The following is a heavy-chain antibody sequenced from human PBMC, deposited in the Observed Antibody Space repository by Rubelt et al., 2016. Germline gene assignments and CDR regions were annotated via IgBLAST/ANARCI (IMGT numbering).Heavy chain of an antibody. CDR1: GGTFSSYG. CDR2: ISAYNGNP. Sequence: QVQLVQSGAEVKKPGSSVKVSCKASGGTFSSYGISWVRQAPGQGLEWMGWISAYNGNPNYAQKLQGRVTMTTGTSTSTADMELRSLGSDDTAVYYCARCYGSGSYGNWFDPWGQGTLVTVSS. CDR3: ARCYGSGSYGNWFDP. J-gene: IGHJ5*02. D-gene: IGHD3-10*01. V-gene: IGHV1-18*01.